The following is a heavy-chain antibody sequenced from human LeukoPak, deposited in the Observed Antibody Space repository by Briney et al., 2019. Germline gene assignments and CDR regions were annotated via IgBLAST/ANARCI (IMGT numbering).Heavy chain of an antibody. CDR2: IYYSGST. V-gene: IGHV4-59*08. D-gene: IGHD6-19*01. J-gene: IGHJ4*02. CDR3: ARLVAGASDY. Sequence: KPSETLSLTCTVSGGSISSYYWSWIRQPPGKGLEWIGYIYYSGSTNYNPSLKSRVTISVDTSRNQFSLKLSSVTAADTGVYYCARLVAGASDYWGQGTLVTVSS. CDR1: GGSISSYY.